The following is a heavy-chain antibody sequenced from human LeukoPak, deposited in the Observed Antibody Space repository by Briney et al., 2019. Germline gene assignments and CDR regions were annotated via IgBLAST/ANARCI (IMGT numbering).Heavy chain of an antibody. CDR1: GYTFTGHF. CDR2: INPNSGGA. V-gene: IGHV1-2*02. J-gene: IGHJ4*02. CDR3: ARALRTDILTTDY. Sequence: ASLKLSCKASGYTFTGHFVHWVRQAPGQGLEWMGWINPNSGGAKYAQNFPSRVSMTTVTSISTAYMEQCRLRSGDTAVYYCARALRTDILTTDYWGQGTLVTVSS. D-gene: IGHD3-9*01.